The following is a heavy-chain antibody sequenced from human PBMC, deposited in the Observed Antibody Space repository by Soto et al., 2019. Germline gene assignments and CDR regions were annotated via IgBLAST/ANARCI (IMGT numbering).Heavy chain of an antibody. CDR3: ARARRIVAGGFEP. CDR1: GYTFTSYD. Sequence: QVQLVQSGAEVKKPGASVKVSCKASGYTFTSYDIIWVRQATGQGLEWMGWMNPSTGNTDSAEKFPGRLTMTRNTSMSTLSMEPGSLTLEDTAVYYCARARRIVAGGFEPWGQGTVVTVSS. D-gene: IGHD5-12*01. CDR2: MNPSTGNT. J-gene: IGHJ5*02. V-gene: IGHV1-8*01.